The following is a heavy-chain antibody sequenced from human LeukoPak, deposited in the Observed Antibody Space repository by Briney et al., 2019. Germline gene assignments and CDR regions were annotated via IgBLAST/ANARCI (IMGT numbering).Heavy chain of an antibody. J-gene: IGHJ4*02. CDR2: IKSKTNGETR. V-gene: IGHV3-15*01. Sequence: GGSLRLSCAASGFTLSNAWMNWVRQAPGKGLEWVGLIKSKTNGETRDYAAPVKGRFTISRDNSKNSLYLQMNSLRVDDTAVYYCAGGSGWIFDSWGQGTLVTVSS. D-gene: IGHD6-19*01. CDR1: GFTLSNAW. CDR3: AGGSGWIFDS.